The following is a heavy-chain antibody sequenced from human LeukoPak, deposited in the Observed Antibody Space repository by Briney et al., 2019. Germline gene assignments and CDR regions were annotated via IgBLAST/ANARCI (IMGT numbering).Heavy chain of an antibody. Sequence: PGGSLRLSCAASGFSFSSYGLHWVRQAPGKGLEWVAVISYDGSNKYYANSVRGRFTISRDNSKNTLYLQVNSLRAEDTAVYYCARDRGGYNCLAEWGQGTLVTVSS. V-gene: IGHV3-30*03. CDR2: ISYDGSNK. CDR3: ARDRGGYNCLAE. J-gene: IGHJ4*02. D-gene: IGHD5-24*01. CDR1: GFSFSSYG.